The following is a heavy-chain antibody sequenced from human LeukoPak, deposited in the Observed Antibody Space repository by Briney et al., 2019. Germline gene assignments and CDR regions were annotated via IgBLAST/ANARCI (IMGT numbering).Heavy chain of an antibody. D-gene: IGHD2-2*01. J-gene: IGHJ6*04. CDR1: GFTFSSHW. CDR2: IKQDGSEK. CDR3: AREDIVVVPAAMDV. V-gene: IGHV3-7*03. Sequence: PGGSLRLSCAASGFTFSSHWMNWVRQAPGKGLEWVANIKQDGSEKYYVDSVKGRFTISRDNAKNSLYLQMNSLRAEDTAVYYCAREDIVVVPAAMDVWGKGTTVTVSS.